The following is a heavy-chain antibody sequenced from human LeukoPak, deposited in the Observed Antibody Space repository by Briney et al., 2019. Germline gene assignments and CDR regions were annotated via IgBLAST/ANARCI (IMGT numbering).Heavy chain of an antibody. D-gene: IGHD6-25*01. CDR3: ARGPPAAYYYYYYYMDV. Sequence: SETLSLTCTVSGGSISGYYWSWIRQPPGKGLEWIGEINHSGSTNYNPSLKSRVTISVDTSKNQFSLKLSSVTAADTAVYYCARGPPAAYYYYYYYMDVWGKGTTVTVSS. CDR1: GGSISGYY. J-gene: IGHJ6*03. V-gene: IGHV4-34*01. CDR2: INHSGST.